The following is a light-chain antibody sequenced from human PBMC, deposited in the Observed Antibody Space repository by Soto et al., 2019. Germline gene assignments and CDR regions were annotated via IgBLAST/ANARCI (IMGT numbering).Light chain of an antibody. Sequence: DIQMTQSPSTLSASVGDRVTITCRASQSISSWLAWYQQRPGKAPKLLISKTSNLESGVPSRFSGGGSGTEFTLTISSLQPDDFANYYCQQYSSYPWAFGQGTKVEIK. J-gene: IGKJ1*01. CDR2: KTS. CDR1: QSISSW. CDR3: QQYSSYPWA. V-gene: IGKV1-5*03.